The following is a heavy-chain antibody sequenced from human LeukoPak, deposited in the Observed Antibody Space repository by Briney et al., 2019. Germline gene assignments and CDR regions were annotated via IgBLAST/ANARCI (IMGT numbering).Heavy chain of an antibody. CDR2: ISGDAGDT. CDR3: AKVGESSGGYYSFDY. CDR1: GFASHDYA. D-gene: IGHD3-22*01. V-gene: IGHV3-43*02. J-gene: IGHJ4*02. Sequence: QPGGPLRLSCAASGFASHDYAMHWVRQVPGKGLEWVSLISGDAGDTYYADSVRGRFAISRDNRKNSLYLQMDSLTTEDTALYYCAKVGESSGGYYSFDYWGQGTLVTVSS.